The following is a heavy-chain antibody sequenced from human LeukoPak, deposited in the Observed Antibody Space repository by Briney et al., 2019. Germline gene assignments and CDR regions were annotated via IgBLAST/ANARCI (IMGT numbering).Heavy chain of an antibody. Sequence: GESLKISCKGSGYSFTTYYIGWVRQMPEKGLEWMGIIYPGDSDTRYSPSFQGQVTISADKSINTAYLQWSSLEASDTAMYYCARSRSAYYYDSSGYYLDYWGQGTLVTVSS. J-gene: IGHJ4*02. CDR1: GYSFTTYY. CDR3: ARSRSAYYYDSSGYYLDY. V-gene: IGHV5-51*01. D-gene: IGHD3-22*01. CDR2: IYPGDSDT.